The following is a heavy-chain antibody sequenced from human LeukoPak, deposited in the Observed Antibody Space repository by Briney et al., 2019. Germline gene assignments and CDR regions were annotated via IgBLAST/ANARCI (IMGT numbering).Heavy chain of an antibody. D-gene: IGHD2-15*01. CDR3: ARDKALKGVAARYAFDI. CDR2: IIPIFGTA. CDR1: GGTFSSYA. Sequence: SVKVSCKASGGTFSSYAISWVRQAPGQGLEWMGGIIPIFGTANYAQKFQGRVAITADKSTSTAYMELSSLRSEDTAVYYCARDKALKGVAARYAFDIWGQGTMVTVSS. V-gene: IGHV1-69*06. J-gene: IGHJ3*02.